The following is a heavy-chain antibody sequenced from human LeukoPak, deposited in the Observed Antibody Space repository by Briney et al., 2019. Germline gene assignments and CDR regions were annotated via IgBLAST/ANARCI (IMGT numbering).Heavy chain of an antibody. D-gene: IGHD2-15*01. CDR2: IWGTDDKT. J-gene: IGHJ5*02. CDR1: GFTFSDHY. Sequence: GGSLRLSCAASGFTFSDHYMDWVRQAPGKGLELVSGIWGTDDKTVYGDAVKGRFTISRDNSKNTLYLQMNSLRADDTAVYYCAKTQGYYDAWGQGALVTVSS. V-gene: IGHV3-23*01. CDR3: AKTQGYYDA.